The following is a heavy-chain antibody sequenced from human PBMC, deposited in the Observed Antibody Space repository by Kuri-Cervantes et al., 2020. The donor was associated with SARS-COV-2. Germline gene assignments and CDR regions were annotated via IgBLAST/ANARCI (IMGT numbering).Heavy chain of an antibody. D-gene: IGHD1-26*01. J-gene: IGHJ6*02. CDR2: ISYDGSNK. Sequence: GGSLRLSCAASGFTFSSYAMHWVRQAPGKGLEWVAVISYDGSNKYYADSVRGRFTISRDNSRDTVHLQMTSLTVEDTAIYFCAKMGPGGDLHYYYGMDVWGPGTTVTVSS. V-gene: IGHV3-30-3*02. CDR1: GFTFSSYA. CDR3: AKMGPGGDLHYYYGMDV.